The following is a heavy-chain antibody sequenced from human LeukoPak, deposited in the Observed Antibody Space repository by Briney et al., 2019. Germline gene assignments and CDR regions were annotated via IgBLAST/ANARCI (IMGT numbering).Heavy chain of an antibody. D-gene: IGHD3-22*01. J-gene: IGHJ4*02. CDR1: GFTFSSYA. Sequence: GGSLRLSCAASGFTFSSYAMSWVRQAPGKGLEWVSAISGSGGSTYYADSVKGRFTISRDNSKKTLNLQLNSLRAEDTAVYYCAKVTYYYDSSGYSSGGYFGYWGQGTLVTVSS. V-gene: IGHV3-23*01. CDR2: ISGSGGST. CDR3: AKVTYYYDSSGYSSGGYFGY.